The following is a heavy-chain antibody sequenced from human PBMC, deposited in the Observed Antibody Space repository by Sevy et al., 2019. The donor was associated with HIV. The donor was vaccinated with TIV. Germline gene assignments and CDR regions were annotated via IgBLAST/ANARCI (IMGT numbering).Heavy chain of an antibody. Sequence: GEALKISCSASEFTFSSYAMRWVRQAPGKGLEWVSSISGSGRFTYYADFVEGRFIISRDNSKNTLSVQMNSLRAEDTAVYYCAKGFCSGATCPRDYYYYGMDVWGQGTTVTVSS. D-gene: IGHD2-15*01. CDR2: ISGSGRFT. CDR1: EFTFSSYA. V-gene: IGHV3-23*01. J-gene: IGHJ6*02. CDR3: AKGFCSGATCPRDYYYYGMDV.